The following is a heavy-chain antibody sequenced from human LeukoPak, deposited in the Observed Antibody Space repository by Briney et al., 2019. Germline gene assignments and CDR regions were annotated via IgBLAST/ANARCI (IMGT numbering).Heavy chain of an antibody. CDR3: ARGAYYYED. V-gene: IGHV3-48*01. CDR2: ISSSSSTI. J-gene: IGHJ4*02. D-gene: IGHD3-22*01. Sequence: PGGSLRLSCAASGFTLSSDAMNWVRRAPGKGLEWVSYISSSSSTIYYADSVKGRFTISRDNAKNSLYLQMNSLRAEDTAVYYCARGAYYYEDWGQGTLVTVSS. CDR1: GFTLSSDA.